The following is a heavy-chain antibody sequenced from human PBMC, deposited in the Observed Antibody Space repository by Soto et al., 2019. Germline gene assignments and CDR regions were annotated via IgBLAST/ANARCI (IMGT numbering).Heavy chain of an antibody. CDR3: ARNRNTVAGGSYFDY. Sequence: QVQLVESGGGVVQPGRSLRLSCAASGFTFSSYGMHWVRQAPGKGLEWVAVIWYDGSNKYYADSVKGRFTISRDNSKNTLYLQMNSLRAEDTVVYYCARNRNTVAGGSYFDYWGQGTLVTVSS. V-gene: IGHV3-33*01. D-gene: IGHD6-19*01. J-gene: IGHJ4*02. CDR1: GFTFSSYG. CDR2: IWYDGSNK.